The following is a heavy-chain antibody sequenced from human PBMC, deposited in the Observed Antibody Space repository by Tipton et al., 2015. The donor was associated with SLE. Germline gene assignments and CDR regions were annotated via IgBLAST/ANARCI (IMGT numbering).Heavy chain of an antibody. J-gene: IGHJ3*02. CDR1: GFTFSSYW. CDR2: IKQDGSEK. V-gene: IGHV3-7*01. D-gene: IGHD6-13*01. CDR3: ARLGAAASFDI. Sequence: SLRLSCAASGFTFSSYWMSWVRQAPGKGLEWVANIKQDGSEKYYVDSVKGRFTISRDNARNSLYLQMNSLRAEDAAVYYCARLGAAASFDIWGQGTMVTVSS.